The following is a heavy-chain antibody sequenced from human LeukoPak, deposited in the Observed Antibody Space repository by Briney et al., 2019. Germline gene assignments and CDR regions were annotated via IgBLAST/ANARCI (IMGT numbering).Heavy chain of an antibody. D-gene: IGHD3-10*01. CDR3: AREVLLWFGEITQDYHMDV. CDR1: GFTFSSYS. Sequence: GGSLRLSCAASGFTFSSYSMNWVRQAPGKGLEWVSSISSSSYIYYADSVKGRFTISRDNAKNSLYLQMNSLRAEDTAVYYCAREVLLWFGEITQDYHMDVWGKGTTVTISS. J-gene: IGHJ6*03. V-gene: IGHV3-21*01. CDR2: ISSSSYI.